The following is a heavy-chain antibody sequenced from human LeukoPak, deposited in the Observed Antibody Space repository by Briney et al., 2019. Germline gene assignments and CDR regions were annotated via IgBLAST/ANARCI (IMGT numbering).Heavy chain of an antibody. CDR1: GYTFTSYG. V-gene: IGHV1-18*01. D-gene: IGHD3-22*01. Sequence: GASVKVSCTASGYTFTSYGISWVRQAPGQGLEWMGWISAYNGNTNYAQKLQGRVTMTTDTSTSTAYMELRSLRSDDTAVYYCAREGYYYDSSGYYRNDAFDIWGQGTMVTVSS. J-gene: IGHJ3*02. CDR3: AREGYYYDSSGYYRNDAFDI. CDR2: ISAYNGNT.